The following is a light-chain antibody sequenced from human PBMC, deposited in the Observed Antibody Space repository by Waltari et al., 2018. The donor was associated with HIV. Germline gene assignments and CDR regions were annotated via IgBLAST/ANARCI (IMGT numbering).Light chain of an antibody. V-gene: IGLV1-44*01. CDR3: AAWDDSLKGGA. J-gene: IGLJ1*01. Sequence: QSVLAQPPSASGTPGQRVTISRSGRTSNIGGNTVSWYQQLPGTAPKLLIYSNNERPSGVPDRLSGSTSGTSASLVISGLQSEDEADYYCAAWDDSLKGGAFGTGTKVTVL. CDR2: SNN. CDR1: TSNIGGNT.